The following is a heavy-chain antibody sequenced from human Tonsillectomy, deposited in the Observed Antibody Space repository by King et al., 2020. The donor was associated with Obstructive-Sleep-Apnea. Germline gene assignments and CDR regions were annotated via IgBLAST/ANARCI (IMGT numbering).Heavy chain of an antibody. V-gene: IGHV4-38-2*02. J-gene: IGHJ4*02. CDR1: GYSLRSNYY. CDR2: VFHSGRT. D-gene: IGHD4-23*01. Sequence: QLQESGPGLVKPSETLSLTCTVSGYSLRSNYYWGWIRQPPGKGLEWIGSVFHSGRTYYNPSLKGRVTISLDTSKNQFSLNLKSVSAADTAFYYCAIDPSAGNAPYWGQGTLVTVSS. CDR3: AIDPSAGNAPY.